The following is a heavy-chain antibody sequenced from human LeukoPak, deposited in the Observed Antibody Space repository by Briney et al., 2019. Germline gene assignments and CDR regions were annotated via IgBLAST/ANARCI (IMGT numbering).Heavy chain of an antibody. J-gene: IGHJ3*02. CDR3: ASITIFGVVTDAFDI. V-gene: IGHV4-4*07. D-gene: IGHD3-3*01. CDR1: GDSISNYY. CDR2: ISTSGST. Sequence: PSETLSLTCTVSGDSISNYYWSWIRQPAGKGLEWIGRISTSGSTNYNPSLKSRVTMSVDTSKNQFSLKLTSVTAADTAVYYCASITIFGVVTDAFDIWGQGTMVTVSS.